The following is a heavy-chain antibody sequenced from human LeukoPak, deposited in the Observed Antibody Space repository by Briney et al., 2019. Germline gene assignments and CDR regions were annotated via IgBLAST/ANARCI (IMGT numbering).Heavy chain of an antibody. J-gene: IGHJ5*02. Sequence: GGSLRLSCAASGFTFSSYWRSWVRQAPRKGLEWVANIKQDGSEKYYVDSVKGRFTISRDNAKNSLYLQMNSLRAEDTAVYYCARDESSSGYCSGGSCYSITPGWFDPWGQGTLVTVSS. V-gene: IGHV3-7*01. D-gene: IGHD2-15*01. CDR2: IKQDGSEK. CDR1: GFTFSSYW. CDR3: ARDESSSGYCSGGSCYSITPGWFDP.